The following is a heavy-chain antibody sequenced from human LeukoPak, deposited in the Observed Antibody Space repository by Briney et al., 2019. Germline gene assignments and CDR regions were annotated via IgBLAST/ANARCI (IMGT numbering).Heavy chain of an antibody. CDR2: IYYSGST. CDR1: GGSISSYY. Sequence: PSETLSLTCTVSGGSISSYYWSWLRQPPGKGLEWIGYIYYSGSTNYNPSLKSRVTISVDTSKNQFSLKLSSVTAEDTAVYYWAMIDYDFWSGSPDAFDIWGQGRMVTVSS. D-gene: IGHD3-3*01. CDR3: AMIDYDFWSGSPDAFDI. V-gene: IGHV4-59*01. J-gene: IGHJ3*02.